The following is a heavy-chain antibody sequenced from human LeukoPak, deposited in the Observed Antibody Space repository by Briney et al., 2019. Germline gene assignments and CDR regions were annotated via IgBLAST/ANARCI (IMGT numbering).Heavy chain of an antibody. CDR3: AKDTSGREGTSDY. D-gene: IGHD1-14*01. Sequence: GGSLRLSCAASGFTFDDYAMHWVRQAPGKGLEWVPGISWNSGSIGYADSVKGRFTISRDNAKNSLYLQMNSLRAEDTALYYCAKDTSGREGTSDYWGQGTLVTVSS. CDR2: ISWNSGSI. J-gene: IGHJ4*02. CDR1: GFTFDDYA. V-gene: IGHV3-9*01.